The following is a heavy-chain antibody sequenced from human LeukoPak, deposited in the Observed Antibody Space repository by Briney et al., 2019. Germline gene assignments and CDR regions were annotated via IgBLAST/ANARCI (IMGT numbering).Heavy chain of an antibody. Sequence: PGRSLRLSCVASGFTFSNYGFHWVRQAPGKGLEWVAVIWYDGSNKYYGDSVKGRFTVSRDNSKNTLYLQMNSLRAEDTALYYCARVKGIATAGTGFAFDLWGQGTMVTASS. CDR2: IWYDGSNK. V-gene: IGHV3-33*01. D-gene: IGHD6-13*01. CDR3: ARVKGIATAGTGFAFDL. CDR1: GFTFSNYG. J-gene: IGHJ3*01.